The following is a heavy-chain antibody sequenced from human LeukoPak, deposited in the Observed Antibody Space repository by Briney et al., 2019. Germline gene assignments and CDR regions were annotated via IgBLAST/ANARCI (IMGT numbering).Heavy chain of an antibody. J-gene: IGHJ3*02. D-gene: IGHD1-7*01. CDR2: IKQDGSEK. CDR1: GFTFSSYG. CDR3: AYLNSHAFDI. V-gene: IGHV3-7*01. Sequence: GGSLRLSCAASGFTFSSYGMHWVRQAPGKGLEWVANIKQDGSEKYYVDSVKGRFSISRDNAKNSLYLQMNSVRAEDTAVYYCAYLNSHAFDIWGQGTVVTVSS.